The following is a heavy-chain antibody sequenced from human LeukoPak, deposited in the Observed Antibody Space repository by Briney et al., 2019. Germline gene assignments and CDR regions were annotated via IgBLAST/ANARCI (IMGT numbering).Heavy chain of an antibody. Sequence: PSETLSLTCTVSGGSISSYYWSWIRQPPGKGLEWIGYIYYSGSTNYNPSLKSRVTILVDTSKNQFSLKLSSVTAADTAVYYCASSIWGSALSYFDYWGQGTLVTVSS. D-gene: IGHD7-27*01. CDR3: ASSIWGSALSYFDY. CDR1: GGSISSYY. J-gene: IGHJ4*02. V-gene: IGHV4-59*01. CDR2: IYYSGST.